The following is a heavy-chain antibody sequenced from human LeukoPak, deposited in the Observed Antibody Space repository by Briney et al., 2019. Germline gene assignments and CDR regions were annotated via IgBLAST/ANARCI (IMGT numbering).Heavy chain of an antibody. CDR2: INPNSGGT. J-gene: IGHJ4*02. D-gene: IGHD2-21*02. CDR3: ARDTNRYCGGDCYSHDY. Sequence: ASVKVSCKASGYTFTGHYMHWVRQAPGQGLEWMGWINPNSGGTNYAQKFQGRVTMTRDTSISTAYMELSRLRSDDTAVYYCARDTNRYCGGDCYSHDYWGQGTLVTVSS. V-gene: IGHV1-2*02. CDR1: GYTFTGHY.